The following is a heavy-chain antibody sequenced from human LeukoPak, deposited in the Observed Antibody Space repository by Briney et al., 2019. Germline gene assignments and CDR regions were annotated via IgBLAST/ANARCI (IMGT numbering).Heavy chain of an antibody. V-gene: IGHV3-9*01. J-gene: IGHJ6*02. D-gene: IGHD3-16*01. CDR2: ISWNSGSI. Sequence: GGSLRPSCAASGFTFDDYAMHWVRQAPGKGLEWVSGISWNSGSIGYADSVKGRFTISRDNARNSLYLQMSSLRPEDTAVYYCATYTHWVAGDVWGQGTTVTVSS. CDR3: ATYTHWVAGDV. CDR1: GFTFDDYA.